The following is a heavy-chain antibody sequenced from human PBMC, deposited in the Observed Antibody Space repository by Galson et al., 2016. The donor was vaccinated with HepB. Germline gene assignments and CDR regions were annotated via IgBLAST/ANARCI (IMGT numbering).Heavy chain of an antibody. V-gene: IGHV4-34*01. CDR1: GGSFSGYY. D-gene: IGHD3-16*01. CDR2: SDPSGST. Sequence: SETLSLTCAVYGGSFSGYYWGWIRQAPGKGLEWIGESDPSGSTNYNPSLQSRVTISLDRADHKFSLQLSSVIAADTAVYYCARGRSVRHIWSRDPKRDHYQGLDVWGQGTTVTVSS. J-gene: IGHJ6*02. CDR3: ARGRSVRHIWSRDPKRDHYQGLDV.